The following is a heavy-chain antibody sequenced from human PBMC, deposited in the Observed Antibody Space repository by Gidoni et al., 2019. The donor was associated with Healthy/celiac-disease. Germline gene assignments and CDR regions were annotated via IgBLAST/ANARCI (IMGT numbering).Heavy chain of an antibody. J-gene: IGHJ6*02. V-gene: IGHV4-34*01. CDR2: INHSGST. CDR3: ARGGPRQLVTRYYYYGMDV. Sequence: QVQLQQWGAGLLKPSETLSLTCAVYGGSFSGYYWSWIRQPPGKGLEWIGEINHSGSTNYNPSLKSRVTISVDTSKNQFSLKLSSVTAADTAVYYCARGGPRQLVTRYYYYGMDVWGQGTTVTVSS. D-gene: IGHD6-13*01. CDR1: GGSFSGYY.